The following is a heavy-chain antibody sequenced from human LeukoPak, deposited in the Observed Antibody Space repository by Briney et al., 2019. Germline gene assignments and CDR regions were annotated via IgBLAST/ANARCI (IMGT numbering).Heavy chain of an antibody. CDR3: ARAIVVVVTAPPYWYLEL. CDR2: IYNFGST. J-gene: IGHJ2*01. CDR1: GDSISSYY. V-gene: IGHV4-4*08. Sequence: SDTLSLTCTASGDSISSYYWSWIRQSPGKGLEWVGHIYNFGSTKYNPSIKSRVTISVDTSKSQFSLKLSSVTGADTAVYYCARAIVVVVTAPPYWYLELWGRGTLVTVSS. D-gene: IGHD2-21*02.